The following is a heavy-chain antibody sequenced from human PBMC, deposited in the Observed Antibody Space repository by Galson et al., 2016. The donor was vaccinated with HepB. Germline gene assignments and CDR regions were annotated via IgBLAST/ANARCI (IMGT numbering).Heavy chain of an antibody. CDR3: ARGDIVGAIFDY. Sequence: SLRLSCAASGFTFSSYSMNWVRQAPGKGLEWVSSICSSSYIYYADSVKGRFTISRDNAKNSLYLQMNSLRAEDTAVYYCARGDIVGAIFDYWGQGTLVTVSS. D-gene: IGHD1-26*01. CDR1: GFTFSSYS. J-gene: IGHJ4*02. V-gene: IGHV3-21*01. CDR2: ICSSSYI.